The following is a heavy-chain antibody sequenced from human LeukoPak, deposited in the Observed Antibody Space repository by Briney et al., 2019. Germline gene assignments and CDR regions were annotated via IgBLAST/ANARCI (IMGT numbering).Heavy chain of an antibody. J-gene: IGHJ5*02. V-gene: IGHV1-46*01. Sequence: ASVKVSCKASGYTLTSYYMHWVRQAPGQGLEWMGIINPGGGSTSYAQKFQGRVTMTRDMSTSTDYMELSSLRSEDTAVYYCARDNSVEDTAWWFDPWGQGTLVTVSS. CDR3: ARDNSVEDTAWWFDP. CDR1: GYTLTSYY. CDR2: INPGGGST. D-gene: IGHD2-15*01.